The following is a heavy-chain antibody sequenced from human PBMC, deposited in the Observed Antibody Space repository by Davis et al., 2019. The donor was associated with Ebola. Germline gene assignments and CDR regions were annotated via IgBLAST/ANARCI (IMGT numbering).Heavy chain of an antibody. Sequence: PGGSLRLSCAASGFTFSSYGMHWARQSPGKGLELVAVIWYDGSNKYYADSVKGRFTISRDNSKNTLYLQMKSLRAEDTAVYYCARVHCSGGSCYRFDPWGQGTLVTVSS. J-gene: IGHJ5*02. CDR3: ARVHCSGGSCYRFDP. V-gene: IGHV3-33*01. CDR2: IWYDGSNK. CDR1: GFTFSSYG. D-gene: IGHD2-15*01.